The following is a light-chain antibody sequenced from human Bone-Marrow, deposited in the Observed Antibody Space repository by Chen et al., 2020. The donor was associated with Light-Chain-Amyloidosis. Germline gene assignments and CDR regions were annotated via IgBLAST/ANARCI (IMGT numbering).Light chain of an antibody. J-gene: IGLJ2*01. Sequence: SYELTQPPSVSVSPGQTARITCSGDDLPTKYAYWYQQKPGHAPVLVIHRDTERPSGISERLSGPSSGTTATLTISGVQAEDEADYHCQSAVSSGTYEVIFGGGTKLTVL. CDR1: DLPTKY. CDR2: RDT. CDR3: QSAVSSGTYEVI. V-gene: IGLV3-25*03.